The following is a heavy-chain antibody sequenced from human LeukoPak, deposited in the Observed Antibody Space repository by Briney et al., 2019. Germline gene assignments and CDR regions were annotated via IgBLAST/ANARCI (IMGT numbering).Heavy chain of an antibody. CDR3: ARAPQADDY. J-gene: IGHJ4*02. CDR1: GFTFTNYW. V-gene: IGHV3-7*01. Sequence: HPGGSLRLSCAASGFTFTNYWMSWVRQAPGKGLEWVAHIKQDENEKHYVDSVKGRFTISRDNAKNSLYLQMNSLRAEDTAVYYCARAPQADDYWGQGTLVTVSS. CDR2: IKQDENEK.